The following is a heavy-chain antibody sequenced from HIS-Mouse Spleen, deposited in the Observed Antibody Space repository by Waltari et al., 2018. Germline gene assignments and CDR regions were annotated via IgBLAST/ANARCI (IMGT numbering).Heavy chain of an antibody. J-gene: IGHJ5*02. V-gene: IGHV3-48*01. Sequence: EVQLVESGGGLVQPGGSLRLSCAASGFTFCSYNMNWVRQAPGKGLEWVSYISSSSSTIYYADSVKGRFTISRDNAKNSLYLQMNSLRAEDTAVYYCARDLGNWFDPWGQGTLVTVSS. CDR1: GFTFCSYN. CDR2: ISSSSSTI. CDR3: ARDLGNWFDP.